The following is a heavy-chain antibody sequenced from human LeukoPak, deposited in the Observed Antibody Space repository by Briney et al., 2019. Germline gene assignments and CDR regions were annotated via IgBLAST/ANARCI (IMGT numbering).Heavy chain of an antibody. CDR3: VRGYSFGPYGMDV. Sequence: GRSLRLSCLASGFPFSSYAMHWVRQAPGKGLEYVSAISDSGGSTYYADSVKGRFTISRDNSKNTLYLQMSSLRAEDTAVYFCVRGYSFGPYGMDVWGQGTTVTVFS. CDR1: GFPFSSYA. D-gene: IGHD2-15*01. CDR2: ISDSGGST. J-gene: IGHJ6*02. V-gene: IGHV3-64D*09.